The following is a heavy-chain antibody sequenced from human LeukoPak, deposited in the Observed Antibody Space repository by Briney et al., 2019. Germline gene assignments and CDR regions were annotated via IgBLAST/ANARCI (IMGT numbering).Heavy chain of an antibody. CDR1: GGSISSSSYY. Sequence: PSETLSLTCTVSGGSISSSSYYWGWIRQPPGKGLEWIGSIYYSGSTYYNPSLKSRVTMSVDTSKNQFSLKLSSVTAADTAVYYCARVLWAYSSSWYNWFDPWGQGTLVTVSS. D-gene: IGHD6-13*01. CDR3: ARVLWAYSSSWYNWFDP. CDR2: IYYSGST. J-gene: IGHJ5*02. V-gene: IGHV4-39*07.